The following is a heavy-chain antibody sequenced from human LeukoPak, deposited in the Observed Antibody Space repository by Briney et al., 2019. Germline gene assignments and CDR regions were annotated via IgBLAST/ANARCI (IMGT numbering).Heavy chain of an antibody. CDR1: GGTFSSYA. J-gene: IGHJ6*04. D-gene: IGHD2-2*01. V-gene: IGHV1-69*13. CDR3: ARREVVVVPAAPPDYYGMDV. Sequence: SVTVSCKPSGGTFSSYAISWVRQATGQGLEWMGGIIPIFGTANHAQKFQGRVTITADESPSTAYMELSSLRSDDTAVYYCARREVVVVPAAPPDYYGMDVWGKGTTVTVSS. CDR2: IIPIFGTA.